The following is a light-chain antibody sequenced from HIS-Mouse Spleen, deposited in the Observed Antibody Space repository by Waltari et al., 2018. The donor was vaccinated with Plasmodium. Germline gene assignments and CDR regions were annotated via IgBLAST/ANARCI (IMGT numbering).Light chain of an antibody. J-gene: IGKJ1*01. Sequence: DIVMTQSPASLAVSLDERATINCKSSQSVLYSSNNKNYLAWYQQKPGQPPKLLIYWASTRESGVPDRFSGSGSGTDFTLTISSLQAEDVAVYYCQQYYSTPWTFGQGTKVEIK. CDR3: QQYYSTPWT. CDR1: QSVLYSSNNKNY. V-gene: IGKV4-1*01. CDR2: WAS.